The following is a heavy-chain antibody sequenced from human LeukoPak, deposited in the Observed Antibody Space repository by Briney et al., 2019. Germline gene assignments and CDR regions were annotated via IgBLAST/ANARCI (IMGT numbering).Heavy chain of an antibody. D-gene: IGHD3-16*01. J-gene: IGHJ4*02. CDR2: IIPILGIA. Sequence: ASVKVSCKASGGTFSSYAISWVRQAPGQGLEWMGRIIPILGIANYAQKFQGRVTITADKSTSTAYMELSSLRSEDTAVYYCARGLFYDYVWGVIDYWGQGTLVTVSS. CDR1: GGTFSSYA. CDR3: ARGLFYDYVWGVIDY. V-gene: IGHV1-69*04.